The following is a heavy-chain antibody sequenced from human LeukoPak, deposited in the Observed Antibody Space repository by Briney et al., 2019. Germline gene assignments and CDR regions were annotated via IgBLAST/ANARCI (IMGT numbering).Heavy chain of an antibody. J-gene: IGHJ5*02. Sequence: GGSLRLSCAASGFTFSSYAMHWVRQAPGKGLEWVAVISYDGSNKYYADSVKGRFTISRDNSKNTLYLQMNSLRAEDTAVYYCARDLYFRKFGGEIWFDPWGQGTLVTVSS. CDR1: GFTFSSYA. CDR3: ARDLYFRKFGGEIWFDP. D-gene: IGHD3-9*01. CDR2: ISYDGSNK. V-gene: IGHV3-30-3*01.